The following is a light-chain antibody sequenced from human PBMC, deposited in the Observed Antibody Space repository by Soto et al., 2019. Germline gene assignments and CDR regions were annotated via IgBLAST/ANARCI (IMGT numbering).Light chain of an antibody. V-gene: IGKV1-5*01. J-gene: IGKJ1*01. Sequence: DIHITHSASTLSASVLYRVTITFLASQSISMFLAWYQQKPGKAPKLLIYDASNSESGVPSRFSGSGSGTEFSLTISNLQPDDFATYYCQHYNSYSEAFGQGTKVDIK. CDR2: DAS. CDR3: QHYNSYSEA. CDR1: QSISMF.